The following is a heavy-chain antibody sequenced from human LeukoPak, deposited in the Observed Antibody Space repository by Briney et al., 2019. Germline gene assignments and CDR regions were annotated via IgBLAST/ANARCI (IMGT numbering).Heavy chain of an antibody. Sequence: PGGSLRLSCTASGFTFSTYWMHWVRQAPGRGLVWVSRISSDGSSASYADSVKGRFTISRDNAKNTLYLQMNSLRAEDTALYYCVRADSTSSFDHWGQGTLVTVSS. V-gene: IGHV3-74*01. CDR3: VRADSTSSFDH. D-gene: IGHD2-2*01. J-gene: IGHJ4*02. CDR1: GFTFSTYW. CDR2: ISSDGSSA.